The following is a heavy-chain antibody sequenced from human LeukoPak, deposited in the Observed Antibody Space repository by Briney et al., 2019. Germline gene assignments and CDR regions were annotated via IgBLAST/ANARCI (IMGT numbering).Heavy chain of an antibody. CDR3: ARARRAFDI. D-gene: IGHD1-14*01. CDR1: GGSINNYY. J-gene: IGHJ3*02. Sequence: SETLSLTCTVSGGSINNYYWSWIRQPPGKGLEWIGYIYYSGSTNYNPSLKSRVTISVDTSKNQFSLKLSSVTAADTAVYYCARARRAFDIWGQGTMVTVSS. V-gene: IGHV4-59*01. CDR2: IYYSGST.